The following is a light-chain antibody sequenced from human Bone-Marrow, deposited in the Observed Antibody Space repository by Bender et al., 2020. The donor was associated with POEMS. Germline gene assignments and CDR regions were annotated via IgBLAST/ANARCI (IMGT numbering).Light chain of an antibody. CDR2: EGS. CDR1: GSDVGNYKL. J-gene: IGLJ2*01. Sequence: HSALTQPASVSGSPGQSITISCTRSGSDVGNYKLVSWYQQHPDKAPKLIIYEGSERPSGVSDRFSGSKFGNTASLTISGLQADDEANYYCSSAGGDILVFGGGTKLTVL. V-gene: IGLV2-23*01. CDR3: CSSAGGDILV.